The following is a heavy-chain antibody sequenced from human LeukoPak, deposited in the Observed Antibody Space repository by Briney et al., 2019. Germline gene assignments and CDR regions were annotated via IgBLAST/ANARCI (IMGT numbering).Heavy chain of an antibody. D-gene: IGHD3-16*01. V-gene: IGHV3-21*01. J-gene: IGHJ5*02. CDR3: ARDGGDPNWFDP. CDR2: ISSSSSYI. CDR1: GFTFSSYS. Sequence: GGSLRLSCAASGFTFSSYSMNWVRQAPGKGLEWVSSISSSSSYIYYADSVKGRFTISRDNAKNSLYLQMNSLRAEDTAVYYCARDGGDPNWFDPWGQGTLVTVSS.